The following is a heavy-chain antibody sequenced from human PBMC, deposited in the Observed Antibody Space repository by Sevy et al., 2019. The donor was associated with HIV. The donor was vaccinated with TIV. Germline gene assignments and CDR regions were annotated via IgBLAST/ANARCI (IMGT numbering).Heavy chain of an antibody. J-gene: IGHJ6*02. Sequence: GGSLRLSCAASGFTASSNYMSWVRQAPGKGLEWVSVIYSGGSTYYADSVKGRFTISRDNSKNTLYLQMNSLRAEDTAVYYCARDRIVGASGYYYYYGMDVWGQGTTVTVSS. CDR1: GFTASSNY. D-gene: IGHD1-26*01. CDR3: ARDRIVGASGYYYYYGMDV. V-gene: IGHV3-53*01. CDR2: IYSGGST.